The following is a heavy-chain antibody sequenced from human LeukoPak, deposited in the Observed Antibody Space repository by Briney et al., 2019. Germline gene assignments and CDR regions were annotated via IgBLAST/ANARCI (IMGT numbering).Heavy chain of an antibody. J-gene: IGHJ4*02. CDR1: GFTFSSYS. D-gene: IGHD3-10*01. CDR2: ISSSSSTI. Sequence: GGSLRLSCAASGFTFSSYSMNWVRQAPGKGLEWVSYISSSSSTIYYADSVKGRFTISRDNAKNSLYLQMNSLRAEDTAVYYCARVSGTYGSGTYFDYWGQGTLVTVSS. V-gene: IGHV3-48*01. CDR3: ARVSGTYGSGTYFDY.